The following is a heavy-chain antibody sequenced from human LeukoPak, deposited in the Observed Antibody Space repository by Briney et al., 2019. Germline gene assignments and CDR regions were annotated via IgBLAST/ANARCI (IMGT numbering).Heavy chain of an antibody. J-gene: IGHJ4*02. CDR2: INHSGST. V-gene: IGHV4-34*01. CDR1: GGSFSGYY. Sequence: SETLSLTCAVYGGSFSGYYWSWIRQPPGKGLEWIGEINHSGSTNYNPSLKSRVTISVDTSKNQFSLKLSSVTAADTAVYYCTRAYWIGFHFDSWGQGILVSVSS. D-gene: IGHD3-3*01. CDR3: TRAYWIGFHFDS.